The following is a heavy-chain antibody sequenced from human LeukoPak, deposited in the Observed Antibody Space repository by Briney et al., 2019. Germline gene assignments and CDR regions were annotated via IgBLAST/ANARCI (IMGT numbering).Heavy chain of an antibody. CDR2: IYNSGST. CDR1: GGSISSYY. Sequence: PSETLSLTCTVSGGSISSYYWSWIRQPAGKGLEWIGRIYNSGSTNYNPSLKSRVTMSVDMSKNQFSLKLSSVTAADTAVYYCARDHKTGKRSSAFDPWGQGTLVTVSS. D-gene: IGHD1-1*01. CDR3: ARDHKTGKRSSAFDP. J-gene: IGHJ5*02. V-gene: IGHV4-4*07.